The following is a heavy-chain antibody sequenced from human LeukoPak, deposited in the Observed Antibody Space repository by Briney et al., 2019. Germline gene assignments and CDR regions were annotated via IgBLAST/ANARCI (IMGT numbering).Heavy chain of an antibody. V-gene: IGHV3-7*01. CDR3: ARAGYSSGWDY. CDR1: GFTFSSYW. D-gene: IGHD6-19*01. Sequence: GGSLRLSCAASGFTFSSYWMSWVRQAPGKGLEWVANIKQVGSEKYHVDSVKGRFTVSRDNAENSLYLQMNSLRGEDTAVYFCARAGYSSGWDYWGQGTLVTVSS. J-gene: IGHJ4*02. CDR2: IKQVGSEK.